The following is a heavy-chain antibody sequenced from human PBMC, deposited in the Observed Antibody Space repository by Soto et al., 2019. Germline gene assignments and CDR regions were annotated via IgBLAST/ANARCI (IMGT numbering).Heavy chain of an antibody. CDR1: GGSISSYY. V-gene: IGHV4-4*07. CDR2: IYTSGST. J-gene: IGHJ6*02. CDR3: ARQIGIAAAGYYYYGMDV. D-gene: IGHD6-13*01. Sequence: SETLSLTCPVSGGSISSYYWSWIRQPAWKGLEWIGRIYTSGSTNYKPSLKSRVTMSVDTSKNQFSLKLSSVTAADTAVYYCARQIGIAAAGYYYYGMDVWGQGTTVTVSS.